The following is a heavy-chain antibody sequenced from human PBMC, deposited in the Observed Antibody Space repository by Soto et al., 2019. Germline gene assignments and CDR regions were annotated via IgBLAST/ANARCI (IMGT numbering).Heavy chain of an antibody. J-gene: IGHJ6*02. CDR2: INHSGST. CDR1: GGSFSGYY. Sequence: SETLSLTCAVYGGSFSGYYWSWIRQPPGKGLEWIGEINHSGSTNYNPSLKSRVTISVDTSKNQFSLKLSSVTAADTAVYYRARVGGNSSPYYYYGMDVWGQGTTVTVS. CDR3: ARVGGNSSPYYYYGMDV. D-gene: IGHD6-13*01. V-gene: IGHV4-34*01.